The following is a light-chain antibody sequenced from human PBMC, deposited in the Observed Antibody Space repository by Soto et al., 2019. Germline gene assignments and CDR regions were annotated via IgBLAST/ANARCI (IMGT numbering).Light chain of an antibody. J-gene: IGKJ4*01. CDR3: QQYDSYSRPT. V-gene: IGKV1-5*03. CDR1: QSVSDW. CDR2: KAS. Sequence: DIQMTQSPSTLSASVGVRVTITCRASQSVSDWLAWYQHKPGKTPKLLIYKASTLESGVPSRFSGFGSGTEFTLAISSLQPEDFATYYCQQYDSYSRPTFGGGTKVEIK.